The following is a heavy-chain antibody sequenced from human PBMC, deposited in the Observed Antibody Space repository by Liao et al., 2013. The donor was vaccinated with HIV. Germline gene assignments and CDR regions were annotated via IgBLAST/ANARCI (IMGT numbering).Heavy chain of an antibody. Sequence: QMQLQESGPGLVKPSETLSLTCAVSGGSINNHYWNWIRQPAGRGLEWIGRIYASGNTNYNPSLKSRLTMSVDSSKNQFSLKLSSVTAADTAVYYCAARITISGVAIPHALDIWGQGTMATVSS. CDR1: GGSINNHY. CDR2: IYASGNT. D-gene: IGHD3-3*01. V-gene: IGHV4-4*07. CDR3: AARITISGVAIPHALDI. J-gene: IGHJ3*02.